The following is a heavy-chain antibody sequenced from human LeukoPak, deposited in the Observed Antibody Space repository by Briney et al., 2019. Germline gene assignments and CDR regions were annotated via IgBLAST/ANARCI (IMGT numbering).Heavy chain of an antibody. CDR1: GGTFSSYG. CDR2: IIPIFGTT. CDR3: ARDYYYDSSGYHPAEYFNH. Sequence: SVKVSCKASGGTFSSYGISWVRQAPGQGLDRMARIIPIFGTTNYAQKFQGRVTITADTSTSIAYMDLRSLKSEDTAVYYCARDYYYDSSGYHPAEYFNHWGQGTLVTVSS. D-gene: IGHD3-22*01. J-gene: IGHJ1*01. V-gene: IGHV1-69*06.